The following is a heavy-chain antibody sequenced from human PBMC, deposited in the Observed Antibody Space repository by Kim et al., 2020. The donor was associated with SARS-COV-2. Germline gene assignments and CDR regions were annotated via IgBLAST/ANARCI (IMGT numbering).Heavy chain of an antibody. J-gene: IGHJ4*02. CDR1: GFTFSTYA. D-gene: IGHD6-13*01. CDR2: ISGSGGST. Sequence: GGSLRLSCEASGFTFSTYAISWVRQAPGKGLEWVSSISGSGGSTYYSAAVKGQFIISTDNSKNTLFLQMRSMTAEDTALYFWARSKVAAAWPAAFSDFWGQGTLVTVSS. V-gene: IGHV3-23*01. CDR3: ARSKVAAAWPAAFSDF.